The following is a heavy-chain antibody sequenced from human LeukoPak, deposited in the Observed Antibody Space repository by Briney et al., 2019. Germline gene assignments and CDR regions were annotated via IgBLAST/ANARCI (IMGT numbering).Heavy chain of an antibody. CDR2: IYYSGST. CDR1: GGSISSGDYY. D-gene: IGHD3-9*01. Sequence: SETLSLTCPVSGGSISSGDYYWSWIRQPPGKGLAWIGYIYYSGSTYYNPSLKSRVTISVDTSKNQFSLKLSSVTAADTAVYYCARSDILTGYLFDYWGQGTLVTVSS. CDR3: ARSDILTGYLFDY. V-gene: IGHV4-30-4*01. J-gene: IGHJ4*02.